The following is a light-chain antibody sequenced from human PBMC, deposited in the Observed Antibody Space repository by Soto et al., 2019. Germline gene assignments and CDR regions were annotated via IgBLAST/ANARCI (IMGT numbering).Light chain of an antibody. CDR2: RNT. Sequence: QSVLTQPPSVSGAPGQRVTISCTGSSSNIGAGYDVHWYQQLPGTAPKLLIYRNTNRPSGVPDRFSGSKSGTSASLAITGLHAEDEADYYCQSYDSSLSGYVFGIGTKLTVL. CDR3: QSYDSSLSGYV. CDR1: SSNIGAGYD. V-gene: IGLV1-40*01. J-gene: IGLJ1*01.